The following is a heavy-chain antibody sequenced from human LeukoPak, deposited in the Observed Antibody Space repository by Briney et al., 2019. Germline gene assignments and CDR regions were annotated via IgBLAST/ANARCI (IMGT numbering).Heavy chain of an antibody. V-gene: IGHV1-2*02. CDR3: ARDPLAIGYCNGGSCHWAFDI. CDR2: INPNSGGT. Sequence: GASVKVSCKASGYTFTGYYMHWVRQAPGQGLEWMGRINPNSGGTNYAQKFQGRVTMTRDTSISTAYMELSRLRPDDTAVYYCARDPLAIGYCNGGSCHWAFDIWGQGTMVTVSS. J-gene: IGHJ3*02. D-gene: IGHD2-15*01. CDR1: GYTFTGYY.